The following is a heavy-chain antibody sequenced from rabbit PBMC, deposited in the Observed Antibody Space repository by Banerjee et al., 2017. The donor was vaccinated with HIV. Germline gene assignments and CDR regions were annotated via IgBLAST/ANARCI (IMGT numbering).Heavy chain of an antibody. CDR3: ARDVAGNAYLVFNL. J-gene: IGHJ4*01. D-gene: IGHD4-2*01. CDR2: IYAGNSGST. CDR1: GFSFSSSYS. V-gene: IGHV1S40*01. Sequence: QSLEESGGDLVKPGASLTLTCTASGFSFSSSYSICWVRQAPGKGLEWIACIYAGNSGSTYYASWAKGRFTISKTSSTTVTLQMTSLTAADTATYFCARDVAGNAYLVFNLWGPGTL.